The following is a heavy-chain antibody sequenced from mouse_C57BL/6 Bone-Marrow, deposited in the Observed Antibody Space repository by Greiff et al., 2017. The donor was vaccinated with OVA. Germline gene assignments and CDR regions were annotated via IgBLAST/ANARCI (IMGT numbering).Heavy chain of an antibody. CDR1: GFTFTDYY. CDR3: ARYTGDYDGFAY. V-gene: IGHV7-3*01. CDR2: IRNKANGYTT. Sequence: EVKLVESGGGLVQPGGSLSLSCAASGFTFTDYYMSWVRQPPGKALEWLGFIRNKANGYTTEYSASVKGRFTISRDNSQSILYLQMNALRAEDSATYYCARYTGDYDGFAYWGQGTLVTVSA. D-gene: IGHD2-4*01. J-gene: IGHJ3*01.